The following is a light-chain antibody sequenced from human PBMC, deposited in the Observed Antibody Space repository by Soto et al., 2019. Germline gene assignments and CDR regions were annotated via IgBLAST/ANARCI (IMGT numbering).Light chain of an antibody. Sequence: SYELTQPSSVSVSPGQTARITCSGDILTKNYARWFQQKPGQDPLLLIYKDSERPSGIPERFSGSSSGTTVTLTISGAQVEDEADYYCYSAADNNRVFGGGTQLTVL. CDR1: ILTKNY. CDR3: YSAADNNRV. J-gene: IGLJ2*01. CDR2: KDS. V-gene: IGLV3-27*01.